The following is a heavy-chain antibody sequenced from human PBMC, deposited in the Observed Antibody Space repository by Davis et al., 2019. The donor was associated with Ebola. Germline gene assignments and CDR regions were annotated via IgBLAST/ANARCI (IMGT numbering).Heavy chain of an antibody. CDR2: ISYDGSNK. V-gene: IGHV3-30-3*01. Sequence: PGGSLRLSCAASGFTFSSYAMHWVRQAPGKGLEWVAVISYDGSNKYYADSVKGRFTISRDNSKNTLYLQMNSLRAEDTAVYYCARDCSYGDGAFDYWGQGTLVTVSS. J-gene: IGHJ4*02. CDR1: GFTFSSYA. D-gene: IGHD4-17*01. CDR3: ARDCSYGDGAFDY.